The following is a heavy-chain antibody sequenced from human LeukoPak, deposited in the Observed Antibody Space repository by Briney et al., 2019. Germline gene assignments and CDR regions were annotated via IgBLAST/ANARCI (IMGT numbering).Heavy chain of an antibody. D-gene: IGHD2-8*01. CDR3: AKDRCSNGIGCYYYYMDV. Sequence: GGSLRLSCAASGFTFSSYGMHWVRQAPGKGLEGVAVISYDGSNKYYADSVKGRFTISRDNSKNILYLQLNSLRAEDTAVYYCAKDRCSNGIGCYYYYMDVWGKGTTVTISS. CDR1: GFTFSSYG. J-gene: IGHJ6*03. V-gene: IGHV3-30*18. CDR2: ISYDGSNK.